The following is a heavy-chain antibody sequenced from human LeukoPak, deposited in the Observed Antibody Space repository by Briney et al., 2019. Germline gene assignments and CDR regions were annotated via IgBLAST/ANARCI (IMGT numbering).Heavy chain of an antibody. J-gene: IGHJ5*02. D-gene: IGHD1-26*01. CDR1: GGSMSSYY. V-gene: IGHV4-59*01. Sequence: SETLSLTCTVSGGSMSSYYWSWIRQPPGKGLEWIGYIYYSGSTNYNPSLKSRVTISVDTSKNQFSLKLSSVTAADTAVYYCARIVGANYNWFDPWGQGTLVTVSS. CDR2: IYYSGST. CDR3: ARIVGANYNWFDP.